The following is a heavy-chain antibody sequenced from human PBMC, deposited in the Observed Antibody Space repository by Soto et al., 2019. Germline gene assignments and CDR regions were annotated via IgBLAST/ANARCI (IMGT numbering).Heavy chain of an antibody. CDR2: IDPNDSYT. J-gene: IGHJ4*02. V-gene: IGHV5-10-1*01. D-gene: IGHD6-19*01. Sequence: GESLKISCKGSGYSFTTYWINWVRQMPGKGLEWVGRIDPNDSYTSYSPSFQGHVTISADKSISTAYLQWSSLKASDTAMYYCARTIAVAGTVQYYFDYWGQGTLVTVSS. CDR3: ARTIAVAGTVQYYFDY. CDR1: GYSFTTYW.